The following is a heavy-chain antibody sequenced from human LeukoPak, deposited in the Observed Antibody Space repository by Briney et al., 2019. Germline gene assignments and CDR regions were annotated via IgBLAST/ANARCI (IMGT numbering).Heavy chain of an antibody. V-gene: IGHV3-23*01. J-gene: IGHJ4*02. D-gene: IGHD2-2*01. CDR1: GFTFSSSG. CDR2: ISGGGSSS. CDR3: ADGYCSSSNCYSLFDY. Sequence: GGSLRLSCAASGFTFSSSGMSWVRQAPGKGLEWVSTISGGGSSSYYADSVKGRFTISRDNSKNTLYLQMNSLRVEDTAVYYCADGYCSSSNCYSLFDYWGQGTLVTVSS.